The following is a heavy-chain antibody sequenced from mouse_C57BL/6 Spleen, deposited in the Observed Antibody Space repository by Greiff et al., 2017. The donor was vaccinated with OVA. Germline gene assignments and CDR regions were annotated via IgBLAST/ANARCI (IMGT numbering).Heavy chain of an antibody. CDR3: ASGGPYSYFDY. V-gene: IGHV3-1*01. D-gene: IGHD2-10*01. J-gene: IGHJ2*01. CDR2: ISYSGST. Sequence: EVQRVESGPGMVKPSQSLSLTCTVTGYSITSGYDWHWIRHFPGNKLEWMGYISYSGSTNYNPSLKSRISITHDTSKNHFFLKLNSVTTEDTATYYCASGGPYSYFDYWGQGTTLTVSS. CDR1: GYSITSGYD.